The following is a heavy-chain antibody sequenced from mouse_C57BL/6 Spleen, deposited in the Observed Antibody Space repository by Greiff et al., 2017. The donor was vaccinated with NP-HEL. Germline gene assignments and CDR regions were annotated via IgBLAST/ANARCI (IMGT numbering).Heavy chain of an antibody. V-gene: IGHV5-4*01. CDR2: ISDGGSYT. CDR1: GFTFSSYA. Sequence: EVQGVESGGGLVKPGGSLKLSCAASGFTFSSYAMSWVRQTPEKRLEWVATISDGGSYTYYPDNVKGRFTISRDNAKNNLYLQMSHLKSEDTAMYYCARVDEGGFAYWGQGTLVTVSA. J-gene: IGHJ3*01. CDR3: ARVDEGGFAY.